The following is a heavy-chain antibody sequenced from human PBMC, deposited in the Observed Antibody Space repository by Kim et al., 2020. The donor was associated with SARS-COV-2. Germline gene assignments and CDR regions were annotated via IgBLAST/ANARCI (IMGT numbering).Heavy chain of an antibody. V-gene: IGHV3-7*01. CDR2: MNEPRSLK. D-gene: IGHD1-7*01. CDR3: ARAGGVGTVDY. CDR1: GFSFNAYW. J-gene: IGHJ4*02. Sequence: GGSLRLSCAASGFSFNAYWMSWVRQTPGRGLEWVANMNEPRSLKFYVGSVEGRFTISRDNAKNSLYLQMSSLRGEDTAIYFCARAGGVGTVDYWGQGTLV.